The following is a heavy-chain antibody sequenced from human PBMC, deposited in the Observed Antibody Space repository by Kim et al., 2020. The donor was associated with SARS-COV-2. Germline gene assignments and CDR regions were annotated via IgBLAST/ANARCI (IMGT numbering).Heavy chain of an antibody. D-gene: IGHD4-17*01. V-gene: IGHV3-23*01. CDR3: AKVMVGTVTIDY. Sequence: YADSVKGPFTISRDNSKNTLYLQMNSLRAEDTAVYYCAKVMVGTVTIDYWGQGTLVTVSS. J-gene: IGHJ4*02.